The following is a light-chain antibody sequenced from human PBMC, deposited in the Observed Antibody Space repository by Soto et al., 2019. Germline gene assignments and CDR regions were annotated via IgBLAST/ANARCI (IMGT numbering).Light chain of an antibody. CDR2: VAS. CDR1: QSVSSS. V-gene: IGKV3D-15*01. Sequence: EIVMTQSPATLSVSPGERATLSCRASQSVSSSLAWYQHKLGQAPRLLIYVASIRATGIPGRFSGSGSGTEFTLTISSLQSEDFAAYHCQNYSNRYTFGQRHKLEIK. CDR3: QNYSNRYT. J-gene: IGKJ2*01.